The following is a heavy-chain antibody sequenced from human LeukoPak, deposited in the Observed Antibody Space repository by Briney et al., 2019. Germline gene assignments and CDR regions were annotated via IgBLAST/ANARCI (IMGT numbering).Heavy chain of an antibody. V-gene: IGHV3-30*02. CDR2: IRYDGSNK. CDR1: GFTFSSYG. CDR3: SGVGYYMDV. D-gene: IGHD3-10*01. J-gene: IGHJ6*03. Sequence: PGGSLRLSCAASGFTFSSYGFHWVRQAPGKGLEWVAFIRYDGSNKYYADSVKGRFTISRDNSKNTLYLQMNSLRAEDTAVYSGSGVGYYMDVWGKGTTVTISS.